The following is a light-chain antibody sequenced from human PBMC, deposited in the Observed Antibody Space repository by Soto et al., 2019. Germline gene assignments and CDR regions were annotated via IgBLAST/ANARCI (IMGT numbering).Light chain of an antibody. CDR3: AAWDDSLNGVV. CDR2: SSN. CDR1: SSNIGSNS. J-gene: IGLJ2*01. Sequence: QSVLTQPPSASGTPGQRVTISCSGSSSNIGSNSVNWYQQLPGTAHKLLMYSSNQRPSGVPDRFSGSKSGTSASLAISGLQSEDEADYYCAAWDDSLNGVVFGGGTQLTVL. V-gene: IGLV1-44*01.